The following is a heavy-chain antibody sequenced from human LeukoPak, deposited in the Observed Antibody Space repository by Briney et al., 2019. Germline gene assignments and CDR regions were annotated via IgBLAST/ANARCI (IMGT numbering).Heavy chain of an antibody. CDR1: GFTFSSYS. V-gene: IGHV3-23*01. J-gene: IGHJ4*02. CDR3: AKGPRYCSGGSCYPALFDY. CDR2: ISGSGGST. Sequence: PGGSLRLSCAASGFTFSSYSMNWVGQAPGKGLEGVSAISGSGGSTYYADSVKGRFTISRDNSKNTLYLQMNSLRAEDTAVYYCAKGPRYCSGGSCYPALFDYWGQGTLVTVSS. D-gene: IGHD2-15*01.